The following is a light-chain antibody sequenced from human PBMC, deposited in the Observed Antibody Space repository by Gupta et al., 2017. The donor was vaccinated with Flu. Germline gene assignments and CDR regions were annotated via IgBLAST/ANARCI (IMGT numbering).Light chain of an antibody. CDR3: QQRFSTPWT. CDR2: GAY. J-gene: IGKJ1*01. Sequence: PSSQSASIGDRVTSTCRASQSISSYLNWYQQKPVKAPKLLIYGAYRLQSGVPSKFSGDGSGTDFNLTISSLQPEDFATYHCQQRFSTPWTFGQGTKVEIK. V-gene: IGKV1-39*01. CDR1: QSISSY.